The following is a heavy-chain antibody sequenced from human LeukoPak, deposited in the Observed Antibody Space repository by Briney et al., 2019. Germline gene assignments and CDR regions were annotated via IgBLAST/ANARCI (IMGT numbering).Heavy chain of an antibody. CDR3: ARGVDTAMITRLVY. D-gene: IGHD5-18*01. J-gene: IGHJ4*02. V-gene: IGHV1-69*05. CDR1: GGTFSSYG. Sequence: GASVKVSCKASGGTFSSYGISWVRQAPGQGLEWMGGIIPIFGTAKYAQKFQGRVTITTDESTSTAYMELSSLRYEDTAVYYCARGVDTAMITRLVYWGQGTLVTVSS. CDR2: IIPIFGTA.